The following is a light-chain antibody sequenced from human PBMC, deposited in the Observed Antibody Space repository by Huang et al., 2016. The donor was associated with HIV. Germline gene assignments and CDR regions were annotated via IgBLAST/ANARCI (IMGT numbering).Light chain of an antibody. Sequence: EIVMTQSPATLSVSPGERATHSCRASQSVRINLAWYQQKPGQAPRLLIYDASTRATGIPARFSGSESGTEFTLIISSLQSEDFAVYYCQHYNNWPPETFGQGTKVEI. CDR2: DAS. J-gene: IGKJ1*01. CDR1: QSVRIN. V-gene: IGKV3-15*01. CDR3: QHYNNWPPET.